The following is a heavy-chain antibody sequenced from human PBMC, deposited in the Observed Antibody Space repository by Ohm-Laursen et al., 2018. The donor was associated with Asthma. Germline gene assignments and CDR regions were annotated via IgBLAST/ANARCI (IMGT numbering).Heavy chain of an antibody. V-gene: IGHV3-30*18. CDR1: GFSFSNFG. J-gene: IGHJ4*02. CDR2: ISYVGSTK. CDR3: AKVWELLRSDLFDY. D-gene: IGHD1-26*01. Sequence: SLRLSCTASGFSFSNFGMFWVRQAPGKGLEWVAFISYVGSTKYYADSVQGRFTISRDNSKDTLYLQMNSLRADDTAVYYCAKVWELLRSDLFDYWGQGTLVTVSS.